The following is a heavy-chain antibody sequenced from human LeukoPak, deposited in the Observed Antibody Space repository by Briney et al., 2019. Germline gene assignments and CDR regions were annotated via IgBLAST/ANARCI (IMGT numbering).Heavy chain of an antibody. CDR3: ASSMYYYDSSSWFDP. Sequence: GGSLRLSCAASGFTFSSYWMSWVRQAPGKGLEWVANIKQDGSEKYYVDSVKGRFTISRDNAKNSLYLQMNSLRAEDTAVYYCASSMYYYDSSSWFDPWGQGTLVTVSS. D-gene: IGHD3-22*01. V-gene: IGHV3-7*01. CDR1: GFTFSSYW. J-gene: IGHJ5*02. CDR2: IKQDGSEK.